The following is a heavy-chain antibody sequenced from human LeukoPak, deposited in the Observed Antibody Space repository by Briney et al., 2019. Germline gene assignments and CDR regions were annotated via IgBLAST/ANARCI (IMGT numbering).Heavy chain of an antibody. CDR1: GFTFSGYA. Sequence: GGSLRLSCAASGFTFSGYAMHWVRQAPGKGLEWVAVISYDGSNKYYADSVKGRFTISRDNSKNTLYLQMNSLRAEDTAVYYCAKIVAISGRPREGFDYWGQGTLVTVSS. CDR2: ISYDGSNK. D-gene: IGHD1-26*01. J-gene: IGHJ4*02. CDR3: AKIVAISGRPREGFDY. V-gene: IGHV3-30*04.